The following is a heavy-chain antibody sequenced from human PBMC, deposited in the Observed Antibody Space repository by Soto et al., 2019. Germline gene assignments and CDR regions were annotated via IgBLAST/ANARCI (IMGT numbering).Heavy chain of an antibody. J-gene: IGHJ3*02. CDR3: ARRYSSGWLVAFDI. V-gene: IGHV4-39*01. Sequence: SETLSLTCTVSGGSISSSSYYWGWIRQPPGKGLEWIGSIYYSGSTYYNPSLNSRVTISVDTSKNQFSLKLSCVTAADTAVYYCARRYSSGWLVAFDIWGQGTMVTVSS. D-gene: IGHD6-19*01. CDR2: IYYSGST. CDR1: GGSISSSSYY.